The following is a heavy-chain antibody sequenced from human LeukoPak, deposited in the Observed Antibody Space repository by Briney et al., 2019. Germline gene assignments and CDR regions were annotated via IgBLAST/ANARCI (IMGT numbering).Heavy chain of an antibody. D-gene: IGHD2-15*01. CDR3: ARGAHCSGGSCYYLFDY. Sequence: PGGSLRLSCAASGFTFSSYEMNWVRQAPGKGLEWVSYISSSGSTIYYADSVKGRFTISRDNAKNSLYLQMNSLRAEDTAVYYCARGAHCSGGSCYYLFDYWGQGTLVTVSS. J-gene: IGHJ4*02. CDR1: GFTFSSYE. CDR2: ISSSGSTI. V-gene: IGHV3-48*03.